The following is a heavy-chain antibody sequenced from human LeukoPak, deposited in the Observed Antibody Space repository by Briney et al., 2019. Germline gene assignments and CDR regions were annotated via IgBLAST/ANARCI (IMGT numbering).Heavy chain of an antibody. Sequence: GGSLRLSCAASGFIFSSYAMSWVRHARGEGLGWVSAISGSGGSTYYAYSVKRRFTISRDNTKNTLYLQVNSLRTEDTAVYYCAKDPTSFSTYFDYWGQGTLVTVSS. D-gene: IGHD3-3*02. CDR2: ISGSGGST. J-gene: IGHJ4*02. CDR1: GFIFSSYA. V-gene: IGHV3-23*01. CDR3: AKDPTSFSTYFDY.